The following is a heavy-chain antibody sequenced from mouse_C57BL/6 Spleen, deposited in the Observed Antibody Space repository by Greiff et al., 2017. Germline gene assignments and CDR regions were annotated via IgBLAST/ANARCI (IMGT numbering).Heavy chain of an antibody. CDR2: INPSSGYT. J-gene: IGHJ4*01. V-gene: IGHV1-4*01. CDR1: GYTFTSYT. CDR3: ARSMVTNYAMDY. Sequence: VQLQESGAELARPGASVKMSCKASGYTFTSYTMHWVKQRPGQGLEWIGYINPSSGYTKYNQKFKDKATLTADKSSSTAYMQLSSLTSEDSAVDYCARSMVTNYAMDYWGQGTSVTVSS. D-gene: IGHD2-2*01.